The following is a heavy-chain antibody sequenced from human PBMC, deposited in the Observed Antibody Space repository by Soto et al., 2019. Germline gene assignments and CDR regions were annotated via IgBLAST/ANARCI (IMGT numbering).Heavy chain of an antibody. CDR3: AKDEAKGPSSSWYY. CDR1: GFTFSSYA. Sequence: GGSLRLSCAASGFTFSSYAMSWVRQAPGKGLEWVSAISGSGGSTYYADSVKGRFTISRDNSKNTLYLQMNSLRAEDTAVYYCAKDEAKGPSSSWYYWGQGTLVTVSS. D-gene: IGHD6-13*01. V-gene: IGHV3-23*01. CDR2: ISGSGGST. J-gene: IGHJ4*02.